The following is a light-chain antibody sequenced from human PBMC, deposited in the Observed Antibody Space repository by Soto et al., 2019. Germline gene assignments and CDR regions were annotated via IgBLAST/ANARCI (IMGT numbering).Light chain of an antibody. CDR3: QSYDSSLSGHVV. V-gene: IGLV1-40*01. J-gene: IGLJ2*01. CDR1: SSNLGSGFD. CDR2: YND. Sequence: QSVLTQPPSVSGAPGQRVTISCTGSSSNLGSGFDVQWYQQLPGTAPKLLIYYNDNRPSGVPDRFSGSKSGTSASLAITGLQADDEADYYFQSYDSSLSGHVVFGGGTKVTVL.